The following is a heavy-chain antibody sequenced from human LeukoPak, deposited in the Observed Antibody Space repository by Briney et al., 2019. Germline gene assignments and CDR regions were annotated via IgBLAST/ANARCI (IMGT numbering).Heavy chain of an antibody. V-gene: IGHV1-18*01. CDR2: ISAYNGNT. CDR1: GYTFTSYG. CDR3: ARVGRTYYYYYMDV. J-gene: IGHJ6*03. D-gene: IGHD3-10*01. Sequence: RASVKVSCKASGYTFTSYGISWVRQAPGQGLEWMGWISAYNGNTNYAQKLQGRVTMTTDTSTSTAYMELRSLRSDDTAVYYCARVGRTYYYYYMDVWGKGTTVTVSS.